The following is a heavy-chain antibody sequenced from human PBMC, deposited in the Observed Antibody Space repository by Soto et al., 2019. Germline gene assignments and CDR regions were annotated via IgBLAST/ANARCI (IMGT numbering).Heavy chain of an antibody. J-gene: IGHJ4*02. CDR1: GGTISNFY. CDR2: ISYSGNT. CDR3: ARAPMVLSRSYFDS. D-gene: IGHD2-8*01. V-gene: IGHV4-59*01. Sequence: PSETLSLACTVSGGTISNFYWSLIRQPPGKGLEWIGYISYSGNTNYNPSLKSRVSISVDTSKNQLSLNLTSVTAADTAVYYCARAPMVLSRSYFDSWGQGTPVTVSS.